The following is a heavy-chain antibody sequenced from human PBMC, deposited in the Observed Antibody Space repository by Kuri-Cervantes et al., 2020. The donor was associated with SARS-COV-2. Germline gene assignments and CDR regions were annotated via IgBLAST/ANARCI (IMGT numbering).Heavy chain of an antibody. D-gene: IGHD6-13*01. CDR2: VSWNGSRT. Sequence: GGFLRPSCAASGFTFSNSDMNWVRQAPGKGLEWVSGVSWNGSRTHYADSVKGRFIISRDNSRNFLYQQMNSLRPEDMAVYYCVRHKAAAGIVAPDWGQGTLVTVSS. J-gene: IGHJ4*02. CDR1: GFTFSNSD. V-gene: IGHV3-19*01. CDR3: VRHKAAAGIVAPD.